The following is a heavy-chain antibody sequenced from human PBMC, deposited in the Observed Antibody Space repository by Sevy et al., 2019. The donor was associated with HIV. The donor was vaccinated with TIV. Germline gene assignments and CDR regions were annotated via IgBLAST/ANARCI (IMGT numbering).Heavy chain of an antibody. Sequence: GGSLRLSCAASGFIFNDYAMHWVRQAPGKGLEWVAVISDDGNNKYYTDSVEGRFTISRDNSKDTLYLQMNSLRAVDTAIYYCAREGAPYRNIRYCSGDNCYYNWFDPWGLGTLVTVSS. CDR1: GFIFNDYA. V-gene: IGHV3-30*10. D-gene: IGHD2-15*01. J-gene: IGHJ5*02. CDR3: AREGAPYRNIRYCSGDNCYYNWFDP. CDR2: ISDDGNNK.